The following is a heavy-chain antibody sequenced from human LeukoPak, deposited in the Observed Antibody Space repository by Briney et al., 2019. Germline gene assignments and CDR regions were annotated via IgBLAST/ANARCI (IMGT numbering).Heavy chain of an antibody. D-gene: IGHD3-3*01. V-gene: IGHV3-74*01. CDR1: GFDFSSNW. CDR2: IKGDGIST. Sequence: GGSLRLSCAASGFDFSSNWMHWVRHAPGQGLVCVSRIKGDGISTNYADSVRGRFTISRDIAKNTLYLQMNSLRAEDTGVYYCAKDHYWSIDYWGRGTLVTVSS. J-gene: IGHJ4*02. CDR3: AKDHYWSIDY.